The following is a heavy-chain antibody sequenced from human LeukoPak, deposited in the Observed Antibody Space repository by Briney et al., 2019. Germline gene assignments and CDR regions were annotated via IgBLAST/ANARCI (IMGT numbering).Heavy chain of an antibody. CDR1: GLTFSSYA. D-gene: IGHD3-22*01. J-gene: IGHJ4*02. Sequence: GGSLRLSCVASGLTFSSYAMYWVRQAPGKGLEWVAVISYDGSNKYYADSVKGRFTISRDNSKNTLYLQMNSLRAEDTAVYYCARVVGSGSFDYWGQGTLVTVSS. CDR3: ARVVGSGSFDY. CDR2: ISYDGSNK. V-gene: IGHV3-30-3*01.